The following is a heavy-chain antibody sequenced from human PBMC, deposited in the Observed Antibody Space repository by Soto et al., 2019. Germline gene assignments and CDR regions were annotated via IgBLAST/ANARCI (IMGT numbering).Heavy chain of an antibody. V-gene: IGHV3-23*01. CDR2: ISGSGGST. CDR3: AKITGFRGSSFN. D-gene: IGHD6-6*01. CDR1: GFTFSSYA. J-gene: IGHJ4*02. Sequence: GGSLRLSCAASGFTFSSYAMSWVRQAPGKGLEWVSAISGSGGSTYYADSVKGRFTISRDNSKNKLYLQMNSLRAEATAVYYCAKITGFRGSSFNWGQGTLVTVSS.